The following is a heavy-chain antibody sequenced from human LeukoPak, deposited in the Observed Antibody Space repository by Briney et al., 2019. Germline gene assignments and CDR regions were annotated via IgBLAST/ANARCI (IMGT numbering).Heavy chain of an antibody. Sequence: GESLKISCKGSGYSFTSYWIGWVRQMPGKGLEWMGIIYPGDSDTRYSPSFQGQVTISADKSISTAYLQWSSLKASDTAMYYCARHGTTPGWYWYFDLWGRGTLVTVSS. CDR3: ARHGTTPGWYWYFDL. J-gene: IGHJ2*01. CDR2: IYPGDSDT. CDR1: GYSFTSYW. D-gene: IGHD2-15*01. V-gene: IGHV5-51*01.